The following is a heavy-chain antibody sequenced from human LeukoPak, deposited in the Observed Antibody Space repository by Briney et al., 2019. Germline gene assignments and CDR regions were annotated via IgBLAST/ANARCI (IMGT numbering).Heavy chain of an antibody. Sequence: ASVKVSCKASGYTFTGYYMHWVRQAPGQGLEWMGWINPNSGGTNYAQKFQGRVTMTRDTSISTAYMELSRLRSDDTAVYYCARGSSSSTSCPGHWGQGTLVTVSS. CDR3: ARGSSSSTSCPGH. CDR1: GYTFTGYY. D-gene: IGHD2-2*01. V-gene: IGHV1-2*02. CDR2: INPNSGGT. J-gene: IGHJ4*02.